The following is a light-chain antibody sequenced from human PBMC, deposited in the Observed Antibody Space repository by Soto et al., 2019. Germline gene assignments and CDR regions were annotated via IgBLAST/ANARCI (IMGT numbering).Light chain of an antibody. CDR2: KVS. V-gene: IGKV2-30*01. J-gene: IGKJ2*01. CDR1: QSLVYSDGNTY. CDR3: MQGSHWPGT. Sequence: DVVLAQSPLSLPVTLGQPASISCRSSQSLVYSDGNTYLNWFHQRPGQSPRRLIYKVSNRDSGVPDRFSGSGSGSDFTLKISRVEAEDVGGDYCMQGSHWPGTFGQGTRLEIK.